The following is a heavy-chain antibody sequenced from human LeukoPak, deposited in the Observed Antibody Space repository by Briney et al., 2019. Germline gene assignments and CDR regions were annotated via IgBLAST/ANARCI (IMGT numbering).Heavy chain of an antibody. J-gene: IGHJ5*02. CDR1: GFTFSTSW. V-gene: IGHV3-7*01. CDR3: ARFRTLGA. D-gene: IGHD3-3*01. CDR2: IKEDGSEK. Sequence: GSLLLSCAASGFTFSTSWMSWVRPAPGKGVEWVASIKEDGSEKYYVDSVKGRFTISRDNAKNSLYLQMSSLRAEDTAVYYCARFRTLGAWGQGTLVTVSS.